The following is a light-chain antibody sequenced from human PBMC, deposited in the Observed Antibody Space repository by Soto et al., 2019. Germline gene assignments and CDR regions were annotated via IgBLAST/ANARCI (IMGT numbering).Light chain of an antibody. Sequence: DIQMTQSPSSLSASVGDRVTITCRTSQAIRNDLGWYQQKPGKAPKRLIYAASSLQSGVPSRFSGSGFGTEFTLTISGLQPEDFATYYCLQYNTYPPYTFGQGTNLEIK. CDR1: QAIRND. CDR2: AAS. V-gene: IGKV1-17*01. CDR3: LQYNTYPPYT. J-gene: IGKJ2*01.